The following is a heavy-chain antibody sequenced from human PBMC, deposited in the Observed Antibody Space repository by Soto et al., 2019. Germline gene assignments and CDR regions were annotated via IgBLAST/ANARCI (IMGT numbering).Heavy chain of an antibody. V-gene: IGHV4-34*01. J-gene: IGHJ4*02. CDR2: INHSGST. CDR3: ARGETGTIQNFDY. Sequence: SETLSRTCAVYGGSFSGYYWIWIRQPPGKGLEWIGEINHSGSTNYNPSLKSRVTISVDTSKNQFSLKLSSVTAADTAVYYCARGETGTIQNFDYWGQGTLVTVSS. D-gene: IGHD1-7*01. CDR1: GGSFSGYY.